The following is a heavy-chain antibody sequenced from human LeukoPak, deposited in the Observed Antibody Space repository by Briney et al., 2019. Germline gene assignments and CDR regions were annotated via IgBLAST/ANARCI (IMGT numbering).Heavy chain of an antibody. V-gene: IGHV3-30*02. D-gene: IGHD1-26*01. CDR2: IRYDGSNK. CDR1: GFTFSSYG. Sequence: PGGSLRLSCAASGFTFSSYGMHWVRQAPGKGLEWVAFIRYDGSNKYYADSVKGRFTISRDNSKNTLYLQMNSLRAEDTAVYYCAKDFAGATDYHYYYMDVWGKGTTVTVSS. J-gene: IGHJ6*03. CDR3: AKDFAGATDYHYYYMDV.